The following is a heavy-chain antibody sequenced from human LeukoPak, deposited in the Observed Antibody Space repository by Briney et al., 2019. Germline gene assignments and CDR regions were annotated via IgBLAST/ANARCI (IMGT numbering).Heavy chain of an antibody. CDR1: GGYIITSDHY. CDR2: IYYTGST. V-gene: IGHV4-39*07. Sequence: SETLSLTCSVSGGYIITSDHYWGWIRQPPRKGLEWIGSIYYTGSTSTNPFFKSRVTVSVDTSKNQFSLNLTSVTAADTAVYYCARERYYYGGKTWFDPWGQGTLVTVSS. CDR3: ARERYYYGGKTWFDP. J-gene: IGHJ5*02. D-gene: IGHD4-23*01.